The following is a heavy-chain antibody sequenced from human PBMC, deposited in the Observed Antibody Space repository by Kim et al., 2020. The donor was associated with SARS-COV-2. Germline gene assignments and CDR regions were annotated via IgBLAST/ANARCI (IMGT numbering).Heavy chain of an antibody. Sequence: GGSLRLSCAASGFTVSSNYMSWVRQAPGKGLEWVSVIYSGGSTYYADSVKGRFTISRDNSKNTLYLQMNSLRAEDTAVYYCARGEEYRRPVGDYWGQGTLVTVSS. V-gene: IGHV3-53*01. CDR3: ARGEEYRRPVGDY. CDR2: IYSGGST. CDR1: GFTVSSNY. D-gene: IGHD5-18*01. J-gene: IGHJ4*02.